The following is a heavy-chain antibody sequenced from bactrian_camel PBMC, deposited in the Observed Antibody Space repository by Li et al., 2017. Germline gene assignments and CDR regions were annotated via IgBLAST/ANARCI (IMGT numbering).Heavy chain of an antibody. D-gene: IGHD4*01. J-gene: IGHJ6*01. CDR1: GFTFSDHY. CDR3: AAVLTRWRDYARSPVNADFRY. Sequence: HVQLVESGGGLKQPGESARLSCAASGFTFSDHYMSWVRHAPGKGLEWVSSIARDGNGAVYADSVKGRFTVSRDNANNIVTLMMNSLKPEDTAMYYCAAVLTRWRDYARSPVNADFRYWGQGTQVTVS. V-gene: IGHV3S20*01. CDR2: IARDGNGA.